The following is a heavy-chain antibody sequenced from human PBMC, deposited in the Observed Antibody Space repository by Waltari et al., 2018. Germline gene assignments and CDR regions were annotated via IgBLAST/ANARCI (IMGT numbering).Heavy chain of an antibody. CDR1: GFTFTSSA. Sequence: QMQLVQSGPEVKKPGTSVKVSCKASGFTFTSSAVQWVRQARGQRLEWIGWIVVGSGNTNDAQKFQERVTITRDMSTSTAYMELSSLRSEDTAVYYCAAGVPYGDYYFDYWGQGTLVTVSS. V-gene: IGHV1-58*01. J-gene: IGHJ4*02. D-gene: IGHD4-17*01. CDR2: IVVGSGNT. CDR3: AAGVPYGDYYFDY.